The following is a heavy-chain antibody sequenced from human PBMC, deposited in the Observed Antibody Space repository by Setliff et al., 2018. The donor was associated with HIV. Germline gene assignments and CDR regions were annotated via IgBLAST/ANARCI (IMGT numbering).Heavy chain of an antibody. J-gene: IGHJ4*02. Sequence: ASVKVSCKASGYTFTSYYIHWVRQAPGQGLEWMGRINPSGGSTSYAQKFQGRVTITADESTSTAYMELSSLRSEDTAVYYCARGATITYYFDYWGQGTLVTVS. CDR1: GYTFTSYY. D-gene: IGHD5-12*01. CDR3: ARGATITYYFDY. V-gene: IGHV1-46*01. CDR2: INPSGGST.